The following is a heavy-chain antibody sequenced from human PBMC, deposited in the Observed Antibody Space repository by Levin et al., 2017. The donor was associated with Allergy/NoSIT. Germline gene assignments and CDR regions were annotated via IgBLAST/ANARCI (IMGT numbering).Heavy chain of an antibody. CDR3: ARGGGSSSVPDALDI. D-gene: IGHD2-15*01. V-gene: IGHV1-18*01. Sequence: ASVKVSCKASGYIFSTYGISWVRQVPGQGLEWMGWIRTNNGNTYYEERFQGKVTMTADTSTRTAYMELRRLSSDDTAVYYCARGGGSSSVPDALDIWGQGTMVTVFS. CDR2: IRTNNGNT. J-gene: IGHJ3*02. CDR1: GYIFSTYG.